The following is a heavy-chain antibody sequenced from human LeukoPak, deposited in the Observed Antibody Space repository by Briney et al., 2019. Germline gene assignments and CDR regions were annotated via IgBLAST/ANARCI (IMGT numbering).Heavy chain of an antibody. J-gene: IGHJ4*02. D-gene: IGHD4-11*01. V-gene: IGHV3-21*01. CDR3: ASLLQQFDY. CDR2: ISSSSSYI. Sequence: PGGSLRLSCAASGFTFRSDSMNWVREAPGHGLEWVSSISSSSSYIYYEDSVKGRFTISRDNAKNSLYLQMNSQRAEDTAVYYCASLLQQFDYWGQGTLVTVSS. CDR1: GFTFRSDS.